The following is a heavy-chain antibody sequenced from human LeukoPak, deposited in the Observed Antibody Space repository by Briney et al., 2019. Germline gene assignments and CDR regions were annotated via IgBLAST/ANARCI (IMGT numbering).Heavy chain of an antibody. Sequence: PGGSLRLSCAASGFTFSSYAMSWVRQAPGKGLEWVSAISGSGGSTYYADSVKGRFTISRDNSKNTLYLQMNSLRAEDTAVYYCASLSSDSGSYPGDYWGQGTLVTVSS. CDR2: ISGSGGST. D-gene: IGHD1-26*01. CDR1: GFTFSSYA. J-gene: IGHJ4*02. CDR3: ASLSSDSGSYPGDY. V-gene: IGHV3-23*01.